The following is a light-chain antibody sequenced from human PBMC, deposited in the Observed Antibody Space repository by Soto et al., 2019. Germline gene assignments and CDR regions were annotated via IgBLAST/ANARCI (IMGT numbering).Light chain of an antibody. CDR2: GAS. CDR3: HKYNNWPPWK. J-gene: IGKJ1*01. V-gene: IGKV3-15*01. CDR1: QSVSSRY. Sequence: EIVLTQSPGTLSLSPGERATLSCRASQSVSSRYLAWYQQKPGQAPRLLIYGASTRATGIPARFSGSGSGKEFTLNISSIQYEDFAVYYCHKYNNWPPWKVGQGTKVDI.